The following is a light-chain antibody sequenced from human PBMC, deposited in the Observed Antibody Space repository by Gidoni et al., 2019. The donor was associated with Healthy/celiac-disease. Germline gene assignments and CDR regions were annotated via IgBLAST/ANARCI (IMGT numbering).Light chain of an antibody. J-gene: IGKJ1*01. Sequence: EMGMTQSPLSLPVTPGEPASISCRSSQSLLHSNGYNYLDWYLQKPGQSPQLLIYLGSNRASGVPDRFSGSGSGTDFTLKISRVEAEDVGVYYCMQALQTPLAFGQGTKVEIK. CDR2: LGS. CDR3: MQALQTPLA. CDR1: QSLLHSNGYNY. V-gene: IGKV2-28*01.